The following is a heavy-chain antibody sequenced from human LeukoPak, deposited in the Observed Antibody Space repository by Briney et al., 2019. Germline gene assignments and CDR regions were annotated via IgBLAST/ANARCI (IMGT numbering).Heavy chain of an antibody. CDR1: GYTFTSYA. Sequence: ASMTVSCKASGYTFTSYAITWVRQAPGQCLEWLGWISAYNGNTNYAQRLQGRVTITRDTSASTAYMDLNSLRSEDMAVYYCAVGDYYYDTRFDYWGQGTLVTVSS. V-gene: IGHV1-18*03. CDR3: AVGDYYYDTRFDY. D-gene: IGHD3-22*01. CDR2: ISAYNGNT. J-gene: IGHJ4*02.